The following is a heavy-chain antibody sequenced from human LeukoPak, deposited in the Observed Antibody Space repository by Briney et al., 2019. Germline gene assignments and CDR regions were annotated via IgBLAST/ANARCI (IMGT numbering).Heavy chain of an antibody. D-gene: IGHD4-17*01. CDR3: TAFGDSNH. CDR1: GFTGSNNY. CDR2: IHSSGAT. J-gene: IGHJ5*02. V-gene: IGHV3-53*01. Sequence: GGSLRLSCAASGFTGSNNYVSWVRQAPGMGLEWVSAIHSSGATCYADSVKGRFTISRDTSKNTLYLQISSLRVEDTAVYYCTAFGDSNHWGQGTLVTVSS.